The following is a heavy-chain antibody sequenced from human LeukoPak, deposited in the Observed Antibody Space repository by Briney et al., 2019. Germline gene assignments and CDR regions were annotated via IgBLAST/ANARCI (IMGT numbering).Heavy chain of an antibody. CDR3: ARFERGYSYGFNWFDP. V-gene: IGHV4-59*08. D-gene: IGHD5-18*01. CDR1: GGSISSYY. CDR2: IYYSGST. Sequence: SETLSLTCTVSGGSISSYYWSWIRQPPGKGLEWIGYIYYSGSTNYNPSLKSRVTISVDTSKNQFSLKLSSVTAADTAVYYCARFERGYSYGFNWFDPWGQGTLVTVSS. J-gene: IGHJ5*02.